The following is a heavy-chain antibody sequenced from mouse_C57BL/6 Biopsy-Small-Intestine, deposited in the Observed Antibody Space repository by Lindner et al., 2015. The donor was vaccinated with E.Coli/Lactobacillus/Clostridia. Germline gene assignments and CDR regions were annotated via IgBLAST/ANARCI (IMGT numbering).Heavy chain of an antibody. CDR3: ARKGYYYGSSYRFAY. Sequence: VQLQESGPELVKPGASVKISCKASGYSFTSYYIHWVKQRPGQGLEWIGWIYPGSGNTKYNEKFKGKATLTADTSSSTAYMQLSSLTSEDSAVYYCARKGYYYGSSYRFAYWGQGTLVTVSA. CDR1: GYSFTSYY. V-gene: IGHV1-66*01. CDR2: IYPGSGNT. J-gene: IGHJ3*01. D-gene: IGHD1-1*01.